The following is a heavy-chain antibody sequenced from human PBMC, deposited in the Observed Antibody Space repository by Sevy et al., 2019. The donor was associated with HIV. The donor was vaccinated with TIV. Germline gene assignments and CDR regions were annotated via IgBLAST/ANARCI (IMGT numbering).Heavy chain of an antibody. J-gene: IGHJ4*02. CDR2: IKQDGSEK. D-gene: IGHD5-12*01. CDR1: GFTFSSYW. CDR3: AGVDKVGVYSGYEN. Sequence: GGSLRLSCAASGFTFSSYWMSWVRQAPGKGLEWVANIKQDGSEKYYVDSVKGRFTISRDNAKNSLYLQMNSLRAEDTAVYYCAGVDKVGVYSGYENWGQGTLVTVSS. V-gene: IGHV3-7*01.